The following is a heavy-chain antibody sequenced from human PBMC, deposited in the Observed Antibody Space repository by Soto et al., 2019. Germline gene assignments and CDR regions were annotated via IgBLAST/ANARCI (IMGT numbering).Heavy chain of an antibody. J-gene: IGHJ5*02. V-gene: IGHV4-31*03. CDR1: GGSISSGGYY. D-gene: IGHD4-17*01. CDR2: IYYSGST. CDR3: ARVESTVVTNWFDP. Sequence: QVQLQESGPGLVKPSQTLSLTCTVSGGSISSGGYYWSWIRQHPGKGLEWIGYIYYSGSTYYNPSLKSGVTISVDTSKNQFSLKLSSVTAADTAVYYCARVESTVVTNWFDPWGQGTLVTVSS.